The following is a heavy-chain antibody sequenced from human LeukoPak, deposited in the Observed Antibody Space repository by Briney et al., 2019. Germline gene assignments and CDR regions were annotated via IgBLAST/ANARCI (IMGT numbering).Heavy chain of an antibody. D-gene: IGHD2-8*01. CDR1: GISFTSYA. CDR3: AKVLGYCPNGVCPPIIYYYYYYGMDV. V-gene: IGHV3-23*01. CDR2: ISGSGDST. Sequence: SGGSLRLSCAASGISFTSYAMNWVRQAPGKGLEWVSAISGSGDSTYYADSVKGRFTISRDNSKNTLYLQMNSLRAEDTAVYYCAKVLGYCPNGVCPPIIYYYYYYGMDVWGQGTTVTVSS. J-gene: IGHJ6*02.